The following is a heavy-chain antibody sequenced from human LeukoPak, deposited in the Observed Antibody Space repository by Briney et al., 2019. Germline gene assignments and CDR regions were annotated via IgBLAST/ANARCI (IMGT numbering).Heavy chain of an antibody. J-gene: IGHJ4*02. Sequence: PGGSLRLSCAASGFTFSSYAMSWVRQAPGKGLEWVSAISGSGGSTYYADSVKGRFTISRDNSKNTLYLQMNSLRAEDTAVYYCAKDMRPIVVVPAAMRPDYWGQGTLVTVSS. V-gene: IGHV3-23*01. CDR3: AKDMRPIVVVPAAMRPDY. CDR2: ISGSGGST. D-gene: IGHD2-2*01. CDR1: GFTFSSYA.